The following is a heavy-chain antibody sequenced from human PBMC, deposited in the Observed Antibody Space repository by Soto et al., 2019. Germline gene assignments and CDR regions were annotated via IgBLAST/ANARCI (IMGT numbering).Heavy chain of an antibody. J-gene: IGHJ5*02. V-gene: IGHV1-18*01. CDR2: ISAYNGNT. CDR1: GYTFTSYG. Sequence: ASVKVSCKASGYTFTSYGISWVRQAPGQGLEWMGWISAYNGNTNYAQKLQGRVTMTTDTSTSTAYMELRSLRSDDTAVYYCARVPIVVVVAAPNWFAPWGQGTLVTVSS. CDR3: ARVPIVVVVAAPNWFAP. D-gene: IGHD2-15*01.